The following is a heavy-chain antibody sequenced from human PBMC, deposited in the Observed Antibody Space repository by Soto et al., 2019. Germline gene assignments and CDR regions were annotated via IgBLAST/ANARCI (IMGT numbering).Heavy chain of an antibody. Sequence: GASVKVSCKASGYTFTSYDINWVRQATGQGLEWMGWMNPNSGNTGYAQKFQGRVTMTRNTSISTAYMELSSLRSEDTAVYYCARGLPEWEYSSSDLDYWGQGTLVTVSS. CDR3: ARGLPEWEYSSSDLDY. CDR1: GYTFTSYD. J-gene: IGHJ4*02. D-gene: IGHD6-6*01. V-gene: IGHV1-8*01. CDR2: MNPNSGNT.